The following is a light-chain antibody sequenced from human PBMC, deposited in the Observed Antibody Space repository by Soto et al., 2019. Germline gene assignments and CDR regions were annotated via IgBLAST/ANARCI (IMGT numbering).Light chain of an antibody. Sequence: DIQMTQSPSSLSASVGDRVTITCRASQGIRNDLGWYQQKPGKAPKPLIYTASSLKSGVPSRFSGSGSGKEFAVTISILQPEDFATYYGLQHNIYPFTFGPGTKVDIK. CDR1: QGIRND. V-gene: IGKV1-17*01. CDR3: LQHNIYPFT. CDR2: TAS. J-gene: IGKJ3*01.